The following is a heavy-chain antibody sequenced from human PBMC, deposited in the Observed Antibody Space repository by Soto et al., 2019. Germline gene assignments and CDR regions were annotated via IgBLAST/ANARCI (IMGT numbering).Heavy chain of an antibody. Sequence: QVQLVQSGGEVKKPGASVEVSCRTSGYMFTTYGMSWVRQAPGQGLEWMAWISAYNGNKKYAQKSKGRVTMTTDTSTSTVSMELRNLTSDDTGTYFCARTGGGKAARPLEYWGQGTLVTVSS. CDR3: ARTGGGKAARPLEY. V-gene: IGHV1-18*04. CDR1: GYMFTTYG. CDR2: ISAYNGNK. D-gene: IGHD6-6*01. J-gene: IGHJ4*02.